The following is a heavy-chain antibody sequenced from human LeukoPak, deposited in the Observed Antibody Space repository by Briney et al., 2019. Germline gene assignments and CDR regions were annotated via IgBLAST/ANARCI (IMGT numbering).Heavy chain of an antibody. Sequence: PSETLSLTCIVSGGSMSSTDHFWGWICQPPGKGLEWIGSFYYTGTIFYSPSLESRGTISIDTSKNQFSLKIRSVTAADTAVYYCARQGVVPNKAGWYFDLWGRGALVTVSS. CDR1: GGSMSSTDHF. V-gene: IGHV4-39*01. D-gene: IGHD3-10*01. CDR2: FYYTGTI. J-gene: IGHJ2*01. CDR3: ARQGVVPNKAGWYFDL.